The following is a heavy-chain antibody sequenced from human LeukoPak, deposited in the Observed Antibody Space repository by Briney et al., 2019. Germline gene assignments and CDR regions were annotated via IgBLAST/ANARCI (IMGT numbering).Heavy chain of an antibody. D-gene: IGHD6-25*01. J-gene: IGHJ5*02. V-gene: IGHV3-21*01. CDR1: GFTFSSYS. CDR3: ARDLLAANWFDP. Sequence: GGSLRLSCAASGFTFSSYSMNWVRQAPGKGLEWVSSISSSSSYIYYADSVKGRFTISRDNAKNSLYLQMNSLRAEDTAVYYCARDLLAANWFDPWGQGTLVTVSS. CDR2: ISSSSSYI.